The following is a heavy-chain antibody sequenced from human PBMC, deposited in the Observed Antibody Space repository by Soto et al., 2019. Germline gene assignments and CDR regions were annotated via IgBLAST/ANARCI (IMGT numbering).Heavy chain of an antibody. CDR1: GFTFSSYA. CDR3: AKGPPRPYCSSVNCPLDY. D-gene: IGHD2-2*01. J-gene: IGHJ4*02. V-gene: IGHV3-23*01. Sequence: QLLESGGGLVQPGGSLRLSCAASGFTFSSYAMNWVGQAPGKGLEWVSTIDYTGGYSYYADSVKSRFTISRDNSQKTLDLKMNSLRAEDTAIYYCAKGPPRPYCSSVNCPLDYWGQGTLVTVSS. CDR2: IDYTGGYS.